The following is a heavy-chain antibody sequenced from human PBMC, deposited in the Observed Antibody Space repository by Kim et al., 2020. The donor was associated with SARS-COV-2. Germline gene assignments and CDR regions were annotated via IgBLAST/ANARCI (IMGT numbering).Heavy chain of an antibody. CDR3: ARDRDYDFWSGYRMGVGAFDI. Sequence: ASVKVSCKASGYTFTSYAMNWVRQAPGQGLEWMGWINTNTGNPTYAQGFTGRFVFSLDTSVSTAYLQISSLKAEDTAVYYCARDRDYDFWSGYRMGVGAFDIWGQGTMVTVSS. CDR2: INTNTGNP. D-gene: IGHD3-3*01. J-gene: IGHJ3*02. V-gene: IGHV7-4-1*02. CDR1: GYTFTSYA.